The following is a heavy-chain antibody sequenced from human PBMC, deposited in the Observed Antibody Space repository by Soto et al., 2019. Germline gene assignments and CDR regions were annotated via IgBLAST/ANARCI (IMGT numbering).Heavy chain of an antibody. V-gene: IGHV3-23*01. CDR3: AKSSAFSSYCFDY. CDR2: ISGGGGST. Sequence: GGSLRLSCADSGFTFSSHAMSWVRQAPGKGLEWVSTISGGGGSTYYADSVKGRFTLSRDNSKNTLYVQMNSLRAEDTAVYYCAKSSAFSSYCFDYWGQGTLVTVSS. J-gene: IGHJ4*02. D-gene: IGHD3-10*01. CDR1: GFTFSSHA.